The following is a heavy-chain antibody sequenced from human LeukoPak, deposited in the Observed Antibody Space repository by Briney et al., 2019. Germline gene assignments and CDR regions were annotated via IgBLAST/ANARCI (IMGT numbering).Heavy chain of an antibody. J-gene: IGHJ5*02. CDR3: ARLHGLSQLVRNYRNWFDP. CDR1: GGSFSASY. Sequence: KPSETLSLTCAVYGGSFSASYWSWIRQPPNKGLEWIGEINHSGSTNYNPSLKSRVTISVDTSKNQFSLKLSSVTAADTAVYYCARLHGLSQLVRNYRNWFDPWGQGTLVTVSS. CDR2: INHSGST. D-gene: IGHD6-6*01. V-gene: IGHV4-34*01.